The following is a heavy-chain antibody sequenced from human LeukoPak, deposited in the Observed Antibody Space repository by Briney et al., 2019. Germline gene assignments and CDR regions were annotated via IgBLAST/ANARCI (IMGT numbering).Heavy chain of an antibody. CDR3: ARSLRVAVAASY. J-gene: IGHJ4*02. Sequence: PGGSLRLSCAASGFTFSSYDMHWVRQATGKGLEWVSAIGTAGDTYYPGSVKGRFTISRENAKNSLYLQMNSLTAEDTAIYYCARSLRVAVAASYWGQGTLVTVSS. CDR1: GFTFSSYD. V-gene: IGHV3-13*01. CDR2: IGTAGDT. D-gene: IGHD6-19*01.